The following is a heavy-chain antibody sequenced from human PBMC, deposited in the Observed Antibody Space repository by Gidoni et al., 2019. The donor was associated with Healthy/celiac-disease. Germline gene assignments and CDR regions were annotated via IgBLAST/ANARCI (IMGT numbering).Heavy chain of an antibody. D-gene: IGHD2-21*02. Sequence: QVQLVQSGAEVKKPGSSVKVSCKASGGTFSSYAIRWVRQAPGQGLEWMGGIIPIFGTANYAQKFQGRATITADESTSTAYMELSSLRSEDTAVYYCARGRGIVVVTAILNGAFDIWGQGTLVTVSS. J-gene: IGHJ3*02. CDR1: GGTFSSYA. CDR2: IIPIFGTA. CDR3: ARGRGIVVVTAILNGAFDI. V-gene: IGHV1-69*01.